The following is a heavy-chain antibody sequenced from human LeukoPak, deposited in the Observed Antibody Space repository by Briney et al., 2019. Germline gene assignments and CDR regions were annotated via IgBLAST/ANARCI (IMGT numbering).Heavy chain of an antibody. V-gene: IGHV3-48*03. D-gene: IGHD4-17*01. J-gene: IGHJ4*02. Sequence: GGSLRLSCAASGFTFSSYDMSWVRQAPGKGLVWVSTISSSGTTIYYADSLKGRFTTSRDNSKNSLYLQLNSLRAEDTAVYYCATGGILRSNDYWGQGTLVTVSS. CDR3: ATGGILRSNDY. CDR2: ISSSGTTI. CDR1: GFTFSSYD.